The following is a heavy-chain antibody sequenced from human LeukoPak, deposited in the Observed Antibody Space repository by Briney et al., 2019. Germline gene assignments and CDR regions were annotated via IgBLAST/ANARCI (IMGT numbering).Heavy chain of an antibody. CDR2: IYNSANT. CDR1: GASFSAYY. CDR3: ARHSRSAYTGYENAFDI. D-gene: IGHD5-12*01. Sequence: PSETLSLTCGVYGASFSAYYWSWIRQPPGKGLEWIGNIYNSANTHYNPPLKTRITMSVDTSKNQFSLKLNSVTAPDTGIYYCARHSRSAYTGYENAFDIWGQGTMVTVSS. J-gene: IGHJ3*02. V-gene: IGHV4-34*10.